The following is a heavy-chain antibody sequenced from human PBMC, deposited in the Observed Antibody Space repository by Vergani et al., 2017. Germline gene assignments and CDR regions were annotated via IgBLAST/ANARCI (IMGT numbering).Heavy chain of an antibody. CDR1: GYTFTGYY. V-gene: IGHV1-46*01. CDR3: ARDLGTTVTTFGY. D-gene: IGHD4-17*01. CDR2: INPSGGST. J-gene: IGHJ4*02. Sequence: QVQLVQSGAKVKKPGASVKVSCKASGYTFTGYYMHWVRQAPGQGLEWMGIINPSGGSTSYAQKFQGRVTMTRDTSTSTVYMELSSLGSEDTAVYYCARDLGTTVTTFGYWGQGTLVTVSS.